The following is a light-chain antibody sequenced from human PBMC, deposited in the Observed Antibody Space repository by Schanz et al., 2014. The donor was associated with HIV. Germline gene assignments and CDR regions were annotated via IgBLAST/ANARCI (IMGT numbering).Light chain of an antibody. J-gene: IGKJ1*01. Sequence: DVQMTQSPSTLSVSVGDRVTITCQATQSISPWLAWYQQKPGKAPKLLINEASSLQSGVPSRFSGSGSGTEFTLTISGLQPDDFATYYCQQYYTLSRTFGPGTKV. V-gene: IGKV1-5*03. CDR1: QSISPW. CDR2: EAS. CDR3: QQYYTLSRT.